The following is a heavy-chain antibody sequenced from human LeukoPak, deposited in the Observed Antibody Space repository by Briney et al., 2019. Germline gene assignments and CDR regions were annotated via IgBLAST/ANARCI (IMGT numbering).Heavy chain of an antibody. D-gene: IGHD3-16*01. CDR1: GFTFSSYA. CDR2: INDNGADT. Sequence: PGGSLRLSCAASGFTFSSYAMSWVRQAPGKGLRWVSTINDNGADTYYADSVKGRFTISRDNSYNTVSLQMNGLRDEDTGVYYCARDRLGGSIFDYWGQGTLVTVSS. V-gene: IGHV3-23*01. J-gene: IGHJ4*02. CDR3: ARDRLGGSIFDY.